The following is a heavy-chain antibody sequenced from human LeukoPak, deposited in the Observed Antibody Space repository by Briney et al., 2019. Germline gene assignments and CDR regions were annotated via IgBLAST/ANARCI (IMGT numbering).Heavy chain of an antibody. CDR2: ISAYNGNT. J-gene: IGHJ6*04. CDR1: GYTFTSYG. CDR3: ARASAVYYYYYGMDV. Sequence: ASVKVSCKASGYTFTSYGISWVRQAPGQGLEWMGWISAYNGNTNYAQKLQGRVTMTTDTSTSTAYVELRSLRSDDTAVYYRARASAVYYYYYGMDVWGKGTTVTASS. D-gene: IGHD2-2*01. V-gene: IGHV1-18*04.